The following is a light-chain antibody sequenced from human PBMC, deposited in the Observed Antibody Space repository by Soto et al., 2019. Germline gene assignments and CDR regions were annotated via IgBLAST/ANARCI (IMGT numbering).Light chain of an antibody. V-gene: IGKV3-20*01. CDR1: QSVSSIY. J-gene: IGKJ1*01. CDR3: EQYGSSPRT. Sequence: VLTQSPGTLSLSPGDSATLSCRASQSVSSIYFAWYQQKRGQAPRLLIYGVSSRATGIPDRLSGSGSGTDFNLTISSLEPEDSAVYYCEQYGSSPRTFGQGTKVDIK. CDR2: GVS.